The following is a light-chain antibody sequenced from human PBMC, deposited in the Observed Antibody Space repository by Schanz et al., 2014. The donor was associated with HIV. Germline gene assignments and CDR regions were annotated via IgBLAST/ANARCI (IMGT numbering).Light chain of an antibody. CDR3: SSYTTSSTLV. J-gene: IGLJ2*01. CDR1: SSDGGGYNY. V-gene: IGLV2-14*01. CDR2: DVT. Sequence: QSALTQPPSASGSPGQSVTISCTGTSSDGGGYNYVSWYQQHPGKAPKLMIYDVTYRPSGISNRFSGSKSGYTASLTISGLQAEDEADYYCSSYTTSSTLVFGGGTKVTVL.